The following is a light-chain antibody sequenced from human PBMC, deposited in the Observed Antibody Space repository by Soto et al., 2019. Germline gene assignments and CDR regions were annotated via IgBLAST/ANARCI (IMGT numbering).Light chain of an antibody. J-gene: IGLJ3*02. CDR1: SNDVGGYNY. V-gene: IGLV2-14*03. CDR3: TSYTSSYTWV. CDR2: AVS. Sequence: QAVVTQPASVSGSPGQSITISCTGTSNDVGGYNYVSWYQQHPGKAPKLLIYAVSDRPSGVSSRFSGSKSGNAASLTISGLQAEDEGDYYGTSYTSSYTWVFGGGTKVTVL.